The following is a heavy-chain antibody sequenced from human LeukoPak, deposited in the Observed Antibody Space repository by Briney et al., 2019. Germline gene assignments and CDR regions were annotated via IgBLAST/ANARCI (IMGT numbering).Heavy chain of an antibody. CDR3: AKDHLPGIVVADRDY. Sequence: GGSLRLSCAASGLTFSRYGMSWVRQAPGKGLEWVSAISGSGGSTYYADSVKGRFTISRDNSKNTLYLQINSLRAEDTAVYYCAKDHLPGIVVADRDYWGQGTLVTVSS. V-gene: IGHV3-23*01. CDR2: ISGSGGST. CDR1: GLTFSRYG. D-gene: IGHD6-19*01. J-gene: IGHJ4*02.